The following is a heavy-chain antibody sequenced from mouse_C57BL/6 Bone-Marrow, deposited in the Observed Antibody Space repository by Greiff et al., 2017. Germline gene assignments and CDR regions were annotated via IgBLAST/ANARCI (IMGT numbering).Heavy chain of an antibody. CDR1: GYTFTSYG. V-gene: IGHV1-81*01. J-gene: IGHJ2*01. CDR3: ARGYYDYGGDYFDY. Sequence: VQLQQSGAELARPGASVKLSCKASGYTFTSYGISWVKQRPGQGLEWIGEIYPRSGNTYYNEKFKGKATLTADKSSSTAYMELRSLTSEDSAVYFCARGYYDYGGDYFDYWGQGTTLTVSS. CDR2: IYPRSGNT. D-gene: IGHD2-4*01.